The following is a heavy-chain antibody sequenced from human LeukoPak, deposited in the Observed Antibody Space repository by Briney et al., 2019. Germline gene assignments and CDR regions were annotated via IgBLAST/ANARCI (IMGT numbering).Heavy chain of an antibody. Sequence: GGSLRLSCAASGFTFSNYNMNWVRQAPGKGLEWVSYITTSSTTTYYADSVKGRFTISRDNAKNSLYLQMNSLRAEDTAVYYCARDFAGYDFWGQGPLVTVSS. J-gene: IGHJ4*02. V-gene: IGHV3-48*04. CDR3: ARDFAGYDF. CDR1: GFTFSNYN. D-gene: IGHD5-12*01. CDR2: ITTSSTTT.